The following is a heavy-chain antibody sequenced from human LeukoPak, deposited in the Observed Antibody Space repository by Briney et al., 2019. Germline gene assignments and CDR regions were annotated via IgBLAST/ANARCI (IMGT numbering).Heavy chain of an antibody. D-gene: IGHD3-22*01. Sequence: GGSLRLSCAASGFTASSNYMSWVRQAPGKGLEWVSVIYSGGSTYYADSVKGRFTISRDNSKNTLYLQMNSLRAEDTAVYYCARAFYDSSGYGYYFDYWGQGTLVTVSS. V-gene: IGHV3-66*02. CDR3: ARAFYDSSGYGYYFDY. CDR1: GFTASSNY. CDR2: IYSGGST. J-gene: IGHJ4*02.